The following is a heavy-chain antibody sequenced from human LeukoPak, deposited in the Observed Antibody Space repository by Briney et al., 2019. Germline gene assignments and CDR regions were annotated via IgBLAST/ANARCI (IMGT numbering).Heavy chain of an antibody. CDR1: GFTFSSYS. D-gene: IGHD3-22*01. CDR2: ISSSSSYI. CDR3: ARLDPYYYDSSGYPDAFDI. Sequence: PGGSLRLSCAASGFTFSSYSMNWVRQAPGKGLEWVSSISSSSSYIYYADSVKGRFTISRDNAKNSLYLQMNSLRAEDTAVYYCARLDPYYYDSSGYPDAFDIWGQGTMVTVSS. V-gene: IGHV3-21*01. J-gene: IGHJ3*02.